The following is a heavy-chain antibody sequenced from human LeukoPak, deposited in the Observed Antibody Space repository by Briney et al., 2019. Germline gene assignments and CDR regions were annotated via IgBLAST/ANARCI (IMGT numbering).Heavy chain of an antibody. J-gene: IGHJ4*02. CDR3: ARVLGELSFALDY. D-gene: IGHD3-16*01. Sequence: SETLSLTCTVSGGSISYYYWSWIRQPPGKGLEWIGYIYYSGSTNYNPSLKSRVTISVDTSKNQFSLKLSSVTAADTAVYYRARVLGELSFALDYWGQGTLFTVSS. V-gene: IGHV4-59*08. CDR2: IYYSGST. CDR1: GGSISYYY.